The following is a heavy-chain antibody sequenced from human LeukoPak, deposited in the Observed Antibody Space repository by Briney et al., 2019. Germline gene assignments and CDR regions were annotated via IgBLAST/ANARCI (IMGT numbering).Heavy chain of an antibody. Sequence: SETLSLTCTVSGGSISSYYWSWIRQPPGKGLEWIGYIYYSGSTNYNPSLKSRVTISVDTSKNQFSLKLSSVTAADTAVYYCARHRGHGAMVRDAFDIWGQGTMVTVSS. CDR2: IYYSGST. V-gene: IGHV4-59*08. J-gene: IGHJ3*02. CDR1: GGSISSYY. CDR3: ARHRGHGAMVRDAFDI. D-gene: IGHD3-10*01.